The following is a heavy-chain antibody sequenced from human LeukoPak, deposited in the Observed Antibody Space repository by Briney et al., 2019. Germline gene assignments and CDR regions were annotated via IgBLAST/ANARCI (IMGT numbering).Heavy chain of an antibody. D-gene: IGHD5-12*01. J-gene: IGHJ6*03. CDR3: ARDYGYSGYDRDSYGSAGRGYYYYMDV. Sequence: SVTVSCQASGGTFSSYSIRWVRQAPGQGLAWMGWIFPIFGKEHYAQKYQGRATITTGETTSTAYMELSSLRTEDTAVYYCARDYGYSGYDRDSYGSAGRGYYYYMDVWGKGTTVTVSS. V-gene: IGHV1-69*05. CDR2: IFPIFGKE. CDR1: GGTFSSYS.